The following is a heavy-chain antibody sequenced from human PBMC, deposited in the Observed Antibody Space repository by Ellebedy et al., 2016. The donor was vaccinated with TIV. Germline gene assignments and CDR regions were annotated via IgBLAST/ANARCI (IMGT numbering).Heavy chain of an antibody. CDR3: ARGGHGGYEGWESMDV. D-gene: IGHD5-12*01. CDR1: GFTFDDFA. CDR2: IYTVDST. V-gene: IGHV3-66*01. J-gene: IGHJ6*02. Sequence: PGGSLRLSCAASGFTFDDFATPRVRQAPGKGLEWVSYIYTVDSTYHADSVKGRFTISRDNSKNTVSLQMNGLRAEDTAVYDRARGGHGGYEGWESMDVWGQGTTVTVSS.